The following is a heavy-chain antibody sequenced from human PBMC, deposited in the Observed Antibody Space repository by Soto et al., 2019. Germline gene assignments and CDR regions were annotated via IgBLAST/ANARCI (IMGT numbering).Heavy chain of an antibody. CDR3: ARDHITSYGDNDAFDI. Sequence: QVQLQESGPGLVKPSQTLSLTCTVSGGSISSGGYYWSWIRQHPGKGLEWIWYIYYSGSTYYNPSLKSRVTKSVDTSKNQFSLKLSSVTSAHTAVYYCARDHITSYGDNDAFDIWGQGTMVTVSS. D-gene: IGHD4-17*01. V-gene: IGHV4-31*03. CDR1: GGSISSGGYY. J-gene: IGHJ3*02. CDR2: IYYSGST.